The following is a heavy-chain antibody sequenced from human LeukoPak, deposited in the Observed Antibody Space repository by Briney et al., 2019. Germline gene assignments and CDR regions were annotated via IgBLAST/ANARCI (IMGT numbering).Heavy chain of an antibody. Sequence: KPGGSLRLSCAASGFTFSDYYMSWIRQAPGKGLEWVSYISSSGSTIYYADSVKGRFTISRDNAKNSLYLQMNSLRPEDTAAYYCARARSGWYLGQFDYWGQGALVTVSS. J-gene: IGHJ4*02. CDR3: ARARSGWYLGQFDY. CDR2: ISSSGSTI. V-gene: IGHV3-11*04. D-gene: IGHD6-19*01. CDR1: GFTFSDYY.